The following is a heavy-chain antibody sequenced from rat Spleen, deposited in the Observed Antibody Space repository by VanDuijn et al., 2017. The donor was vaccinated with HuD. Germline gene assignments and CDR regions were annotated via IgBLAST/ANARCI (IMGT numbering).Heavy chain of an antibody. CDR2: ISYDGSST. CDR3: ARHGRGKTTYYYVMDA. V-gene: IGHV5-29*01. CDR1: GLSFSNYD. Sequence: EVQLVESGGGAVQPGRSMKLSCAASGLSFSNYDMAWVRQAPTKGLEWVATISYDGSSTYYRDSVKGRFTISRDNAKSTLSLQMNILRSEDTATYYCARHGRGKTTYYYVMDAWGQGASVTVSS. D-gene: IGHD4-5*01. J-gene: IGHJ4*01.